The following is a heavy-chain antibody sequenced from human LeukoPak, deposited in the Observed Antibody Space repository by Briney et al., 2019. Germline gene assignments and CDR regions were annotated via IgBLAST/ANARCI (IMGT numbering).Heavy chain of an antibody. V-gene: IGHV4-39*02. Sequence: SETLSLTCTVSGDSISNTRYHWGWIRQPPGKGLEWIGGIYHSGATYYNPSLKSRVTISVDTSRNHFSLKLSSVTAADTAVYHCAREIVSSVESWGQGSLVTVSS. CDR3: AREIVSSVES. CDR2: IYHSGAT. D-gene: IGHD6-6*01. CDR1: GDSISNTRYH. J-gene: IGHJ4*02.